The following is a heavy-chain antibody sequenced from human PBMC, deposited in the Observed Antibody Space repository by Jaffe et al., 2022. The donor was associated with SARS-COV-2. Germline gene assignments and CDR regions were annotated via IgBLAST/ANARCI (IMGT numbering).Heavy chain of an antibody. CDR3: ARLSIAVAALYFDY. CDR1: GGSISSSSYY. CDR2: IYYSGST. V-gene: IGHV4-39*01. D-gene: IGHD6-19*01. Sequence: QLQLQESGPGLVKPSETLSLTCTVSGGSISSSSYYWGWIRQPPGKGLEWIGSIYYSGSTYYNPSLKSRVTISVDTSKNQFSLKLSSVTAADTAVYYCARLSIAVAALYFDYWGQGTLVTVSS. J-gene: IGHJ4*02.